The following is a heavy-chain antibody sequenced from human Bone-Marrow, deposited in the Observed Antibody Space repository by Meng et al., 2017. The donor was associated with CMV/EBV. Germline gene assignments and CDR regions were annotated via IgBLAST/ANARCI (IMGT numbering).Heavy chain of an antibody. J-gene: IGHJ4*02. Sequence: SETLSLTCIVSGGSISSSSYYWGWTRQPPGKELGWIGSIYYSGSTYYNPSLKSRVTISVDTSKNQFSLKLSSVTAADTAVYYCARDSAHIAPAAPFLDYWGQGTLVPVSS. CDR1: GGSISSSSYY. D-gene: IGHD6-13*01. V-gene: IGHV4-39*07. CDR2: IYYSGST. CDR3: ARDSAHIAPAAPFLDY.